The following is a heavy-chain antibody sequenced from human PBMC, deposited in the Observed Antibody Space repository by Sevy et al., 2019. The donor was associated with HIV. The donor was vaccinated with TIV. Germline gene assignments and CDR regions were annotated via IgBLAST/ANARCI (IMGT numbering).Heavy chain of an antibody. D-gene: IGHD2-15*01. Sequence: SETLSLTCAVYGGSFTGYYWNWIRQSPGKGLEWIGEINHTGDLKYNPSLKRRVTISVDASKNQVSLHLNSVTGADTAVYYCARGRQAYVVVVPSTVTFDYWGQGTLVTVSS. J-gene: IGHJ4*02. CDR1: GGSFTGYY. CDR3: ARGRQAYVVVVPSTVTFDY. CDR2: INHTGDL. V-gene: IGHV4-34*01.